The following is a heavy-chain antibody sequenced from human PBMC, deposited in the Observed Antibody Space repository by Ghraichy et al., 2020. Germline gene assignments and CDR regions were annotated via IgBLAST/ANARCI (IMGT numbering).Heavy chain of an antibody. D-gene: IGHD2-21*02. CDR2: VYYSGST. Sequence: SETLSLTCTVSGGSISSYHWSWIRQPPGKGLEWLGYVYYSGSTNYNPSLKSRVTMSVDTSKNQFSLKMSSVTAADTAVYCCAMGQGDPLLGADYWGQGTLVTVSS. J-gene: IGHJ4*02. CDR1: GGSISSYH. V-gene: IGHV4-59*01. CDR3: AMGQGDPLLGADY.